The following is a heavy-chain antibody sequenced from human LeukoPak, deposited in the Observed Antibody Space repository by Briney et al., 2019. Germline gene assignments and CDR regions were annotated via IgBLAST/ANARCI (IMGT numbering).Heavy chain of an antibody. CDR2: INWNGGST. V-gene: IGHV3-20*04. J-gene: IGHJ6*03. CDR1: GFTFSSYW. CDR3: AREAPNHYYYYMDV. Sequence: GGSLRLSCAASGFTFSSYWMSWVRQAPGKGLEWVSGINWNGGSTGYADSVKGRFTISRDNAKNSLYLQMNSLRAEDTALYYCAREAPNHYYYYMDVWGKGTTVTVSS.